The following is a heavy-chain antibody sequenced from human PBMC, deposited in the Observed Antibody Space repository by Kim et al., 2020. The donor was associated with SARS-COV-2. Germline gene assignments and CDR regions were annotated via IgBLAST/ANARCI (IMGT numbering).Heavy chain of an antibody. V-gene: IGHV3-30-3*01. D-gene: IGHD5-18*01. CDR3: DLRIQLWDYYYGMDV. CDR2: ISYDGSNK. J-gene: IGHJ6*02. CDR1: GFTFSSYA. Sequence: GGSLRLSCAASGFTFSSYAMHWVRQAPGKGLEWVAVISYDGSNKYYADSVKGRFTISRDNSKNTLYLQMNSLRAEDTAVYARDLRIQLWDYYYGMDVWGQGTTVTVSS.